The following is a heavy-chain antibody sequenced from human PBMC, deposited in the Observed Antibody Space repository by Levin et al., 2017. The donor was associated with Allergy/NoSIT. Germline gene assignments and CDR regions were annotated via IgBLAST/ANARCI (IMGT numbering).Heavy chain of an antibody. CDR1: GFTFSSSG. CDR3: ARDRSRSWSFDY. CDR2: ISYDGSDK. V-gene: IGHV3-30*03. Sequence: QPGESLKISCAASGFTFSSSGMHWVRQAPDKGLEWVAVISYDGSDKFYADSVKGRFTVSRDNSRDTLYLQMDSLRAEDAALYYCARDRSRSWSFDYWGQGTLVTVSS. J-gene: IGHJ4*02. D-gene: IGHD6-13*01.